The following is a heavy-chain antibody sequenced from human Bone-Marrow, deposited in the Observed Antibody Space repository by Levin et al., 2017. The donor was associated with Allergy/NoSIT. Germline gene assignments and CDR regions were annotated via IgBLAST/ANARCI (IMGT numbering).Heavy chain of an antibody. J-gene: IGHJ3*02. CDR3: AREGRLRYTFDM. Sequence: ETLSLTCAASGFTFSSFWMDWVRQAPGKGLVWISRINSDGSSGTYGDSVKGRITISRDNAKNTLYLEMSSLRAEDTAVYYCAREGRLRYTFDMWGQGTAVFVSA. V-gene: IGHV3-74*01. CDR1: GFTFSSFW. CDR2: INSDGSSG. D-gene: IGHD3-9*01.